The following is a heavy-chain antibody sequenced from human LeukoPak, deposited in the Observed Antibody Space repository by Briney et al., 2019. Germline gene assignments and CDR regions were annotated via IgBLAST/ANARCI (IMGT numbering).Heavy chain of an antibody. Sequence: SETLSLTCAVYGGSFSGYYWSWIRQPPGKGLEWIGEINHSGSTNYNPSLKSRVTISVDTSKNQFSLKLSSVTAADTAVYYCARYNIAVAGSFDYWGQGTLVTVSS. V-gene: IGHV4-34*01. D-gene: IGHD6-19*01. CDR1: GGSFSGYY. J-gene: IGHJ4*02. CDR2: INHSGST. CDR3: ARYNIAVAGSFDY.